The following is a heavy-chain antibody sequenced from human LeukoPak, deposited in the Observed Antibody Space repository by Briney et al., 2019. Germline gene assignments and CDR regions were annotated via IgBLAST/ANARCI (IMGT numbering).Heavy chain of an antibody. J-gene: IGHJ4*02. Sequence: GGALRLSCAASGFTFSNYGMHWVRQAPGKGLEWVAVISYDGSNKYYADSVKGRFTISRDNSKNTLYLQMNSLRAEDTAVYYCAKVTDVKGYSSGWFDYWGQGTLVTVSS. CDR2: ISYDGSNK. V-gene: IGHV3-30*19. CDR3: AKVTDVKGYSSGWFDY. D-gene: IGHD6-19*01. CDR1: GFTFSNYG.